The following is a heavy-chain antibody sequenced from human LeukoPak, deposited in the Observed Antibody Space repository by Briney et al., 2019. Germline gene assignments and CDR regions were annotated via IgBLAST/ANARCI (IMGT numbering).Heavy chain of an antibody. V-gene: IGHV1-69*13. J-gene: IGHJ4*02. D-gene: IGHD2-2*02. CDR1: GGTFSSYA. Sequence: ASVKVSCKASGGTFSSYAISWVRQAPGQGLEWMGGIIPIFGTANYAQKFQGRVTITADESTSTAYMELSSLRSEDTAVYYCARRHCSSTSCYNPGIGFDYWGQGTLVTVSS. CDR3: ARRHCSSTSCYNPGIGFDY. CDR2: IIPIFGTA.